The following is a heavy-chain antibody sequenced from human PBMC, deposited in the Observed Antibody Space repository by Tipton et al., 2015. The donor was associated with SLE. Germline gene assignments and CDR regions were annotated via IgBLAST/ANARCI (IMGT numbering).Heavy chain of an antibody. D-gene: IGHD3-10*01. V-gene: IGHV4-39*07. Sequence: TLSLTCTVSGGSISSSSYYWGWIRQPPGKGLEWIGSIYYSGSTYYNPSLKSRVTISVDTSKNQFSLKLSSVTAADTAVYYCARLIINRGNWFDPWGQGPLVTVSS. CDR2: IYYSGST. CDR1: GGSISSSSYY. J-gene: IGHJ5*02. CDR3: ARLIINRGNWFDP.